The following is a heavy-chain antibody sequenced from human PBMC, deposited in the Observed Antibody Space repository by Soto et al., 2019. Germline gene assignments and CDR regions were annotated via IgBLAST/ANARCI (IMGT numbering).Heavy chain of an antibody. J-gene: IGHJ4*02. V-gene: IGHV4-39*01. CDR1: GGSVSSSEFY. CDR3: ARQLAYYGSGSSP. Sequence: SETLSLTCTVSGGSVSSSEFYWGWIRQAPGKGLEWIGSINYSGSTHYNPSLKSRLTMYVDTSKNQFSLRLSSVTAADTAVYYCARQLAYYGSGSSPWGQGTLVTVS. CDR2: INYSGST. D-gene: IGHD3-10*01.